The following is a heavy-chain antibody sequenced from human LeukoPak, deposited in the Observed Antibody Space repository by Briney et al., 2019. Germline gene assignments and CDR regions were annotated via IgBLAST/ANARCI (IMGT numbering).Heavy chain of an antibody. D-gene: IGHD1-26*01. Sequence: GGSLRLSCAASGFTFSSYSMNWVRQAPGKGLEWVSSISSSSSYIYYADSVKGRFTISRDNAKNSLYLQMNSLRAEDTAVYYCATSEVGATVRPDAFDIWDQGTMVTVSS. J-gene: IGHJ3*02. V-gene: IGHV3-21*01. CDR2: ISSSSSYI. CDR1: GFTFSSYS. CDR3: ATSEVGATVRPDAFDI.